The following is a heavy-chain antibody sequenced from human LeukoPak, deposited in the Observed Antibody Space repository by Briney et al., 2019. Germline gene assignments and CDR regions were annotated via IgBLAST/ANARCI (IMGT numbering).Heavy chain of an antibody. CDR1: GGTFSSYA. V-gene: IGHV1-69*05. J-gene: IGHJ4*02. CDR2: TIPIFGTA. D-gene: IGHD6-13*01. CDR3: AREGIAAAGTWDY. Sequence: SVKVSCKASGGTFSSYAISWVRQAPGQGLEWMGRTIPIFGTANYAQKFQGRVTITTDESTSTAYMELSSLRSEDTAVYYCAREGIAAAGTWDYWGQGTLVTVSS.